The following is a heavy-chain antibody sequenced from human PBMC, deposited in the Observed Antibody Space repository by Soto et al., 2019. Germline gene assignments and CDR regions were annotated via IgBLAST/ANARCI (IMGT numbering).Heavy chain of an antibody. CDR1: GVSITSSNF. Sequence: QVQLHESGPGLVEPSETLFLTCAVSGVSITSSNFYSWFRQSPGKGLEWIGEIHHSGITNFNPSLKSRVILSADKSKNQMSLKLNSVTAADTAVYYCAHSPGWYFLDYWGQGTLVTVSS. CDR3: AHSPGWYFLDY. V-gene: IGHV4-4*02. D-gene: IGHD6-13*01. J-gene: IGHJ4*02. CDR2: IHHSGIT.